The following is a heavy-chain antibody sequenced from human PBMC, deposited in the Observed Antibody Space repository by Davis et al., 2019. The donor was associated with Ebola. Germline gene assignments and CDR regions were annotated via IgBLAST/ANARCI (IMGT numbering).Heavy chain of an antibody. D-gene: IGHD3-3*01. CDR2: ISYDGSNK. Sequence: GESLKISCAASGFTFSSYGMHWVRQAPGKGLEWVAVISYDGSNKYYADSVKGRFTISRDNSKNTLYLQMNSLRAEDTGVYYCARDRGLLEWLLGSWFDPWGQGTLVTVSS. J-gene: IGHJ5*02. V-gene: IGHV3-30*03. CDR3: ARDRGLLEWLLGSWFDP. CDR1: GFTFSSYG.